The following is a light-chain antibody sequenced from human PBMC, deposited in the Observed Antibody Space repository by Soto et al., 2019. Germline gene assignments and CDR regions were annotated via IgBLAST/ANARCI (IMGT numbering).Light chain of an antibody. Sequence: QSALTQPPSASGSPGQSVTISCTGTSNDVGDYNYVSWYQQHPGKAPKLMISEVSKRPSGVPDRFSGSKSGNTASLTVSGLQVEDEADYYCSSYAGSNSWVFGGGTKLTVL. J-gene: IGLJ3*02. CDR3: SSYAGSNSWV. V-gene: IGLV2-8*01. CDR1: SNDVGDYNY. CDR2: EVS.